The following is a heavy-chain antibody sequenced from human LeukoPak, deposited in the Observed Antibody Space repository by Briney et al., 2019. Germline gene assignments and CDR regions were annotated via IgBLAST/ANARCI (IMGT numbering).Heavy chain of an antibody. Sequence: GGSLRLSCAASGFTFSSYAMSWDRQAPGKGLEWVSAISGSGGSTYYADSVKGRFTISRDNSKNTLYLQMNSLRAEDTAVYYCAKELDVVVVAATQVYYYGMDVWGQGTTVTVSS. J-gene: IGHJ6*02. CDR1: GFTFSSYA. D-gene: IGHD2-15*01. CDR3: AKELDVVVVAATQVYYYGMDV. CDR2: ISGSGGST. V-gene: IGHV3-23*01.